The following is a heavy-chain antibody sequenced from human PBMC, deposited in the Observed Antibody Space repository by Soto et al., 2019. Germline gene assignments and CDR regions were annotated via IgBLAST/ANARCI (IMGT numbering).Heavy chain of an antibody. CDR2: IYHSGST. V-gene: IGHV4-30-2*01. D-gene: IGHD2-8*01. Sequence: QLQLQESGSGLVKPSQTLSLTCAVSGGSISSGGYSWSWIRQPPGKGLEWIGYIYHSGSTYYNPSPKSRVTISVDRSKNQFSLKRSSVTAADTAVYYCARAIVLMIGRGANWFDPWGQGTLVTVSS. CDR1: GGSISSGGYS. J-gene: IGHJ5*02. CDR3: ARAIVLMIGRGANWFDP.